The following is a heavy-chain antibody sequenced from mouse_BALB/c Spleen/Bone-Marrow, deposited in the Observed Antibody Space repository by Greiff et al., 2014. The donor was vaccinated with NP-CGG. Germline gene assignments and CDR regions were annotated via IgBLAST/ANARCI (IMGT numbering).Heavy chain of an antibody. CDR1: GYTFTSYW. J-gene: IGHJ1*01. CDR3: ARLGFSYWYFDV. CDR2: INPSNGRT. Sequence: VQLQQSGAELVKPGASVKLSCKASGYTFTSYWVHWVKQRPGQGLEWIGEINPSNGRTNYNEKFKSKATLTVDKSSSTAYIQLSSLSSEDSAVYCGARLGFSYWYFDVWGAGTTVTVSS. V-gene: IGHV1S81*02.